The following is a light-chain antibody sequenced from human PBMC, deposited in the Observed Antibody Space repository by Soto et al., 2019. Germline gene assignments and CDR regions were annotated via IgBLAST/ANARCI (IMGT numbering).Light chain of an antibody. CDR3: SSYTSSSTLKV. J-gene: IGLJ1*01. Sequence: LTQPASVSSTPGQSSTISCTGTSSDDGGYNYVSWYQQRPGKAHKLMIYEVSNRPSGVSNRFSGSKSGNTATLTISELQAEEEADYYCSSYTSSSTLKVFGTGTKGTVL. CDR1: SSDDGGYNY. V-gene: IGLV2-14*01. CDR2: EVS.